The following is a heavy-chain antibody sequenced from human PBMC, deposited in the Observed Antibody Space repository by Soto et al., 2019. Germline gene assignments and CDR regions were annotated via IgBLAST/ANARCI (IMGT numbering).Heavy chain of an antibody. Sequence: QVQLAQSGAEVKKPGASVKGSCKASGYTFTSSAIHWVRQAPGQGLEWMGWINAGNGNIKHSQKFQHRVTITRDTSASTAYMEMSSMRLEDTAVYYCARDGAVAGDSNFDYWGQGTLVTVSS. V-gene: IGHV1-3*01. CDR3: ARDGAVAGDSNFDY. CDR2: INAGNGNI. J-gene: IGHJ4*02. CDR1: GYTFTSSA. D-gene: IGHD6-19*01.